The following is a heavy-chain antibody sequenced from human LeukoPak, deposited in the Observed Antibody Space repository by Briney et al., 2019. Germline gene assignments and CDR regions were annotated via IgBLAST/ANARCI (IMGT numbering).Heavy chain of an antibody. D-gene: IGHD1-1*01. J-gene: IGHJ4*02. V-gene: IGHV3-7*01. Sequence: GRSLRLSCAASGFTFSSYGMHWVRQAPGKGLEWVAGISGDGSERDYVDSVRGRFTISRDNAKNSLYLQMNSLRAEDTAVYYCARVFSPTARYTLDYWGRGTLVTVSS. CDR2: ISGDGSER. CDR3: ARVFSPTARYTLDY. CDR1: GFTFSSYG.